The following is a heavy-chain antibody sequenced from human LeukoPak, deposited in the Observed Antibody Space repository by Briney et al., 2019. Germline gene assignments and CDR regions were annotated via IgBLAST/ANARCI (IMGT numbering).Heavy chain of an antibody. V-gene: IGHV7-4-1*02. CDR2: INTNTGNP. Sequence: ASVKVSCKASGYTFTSYAMNWVRQAPGQGLEWMGWINTNTGNPTYAQGFTGRFVFSLDTSVSTAYLQISSLKAEDTAMYYCARGTRPGNYYYYMDVWGKGTTFTVSS. J-gene: IGHJ6*03. CDR3: ARGTRPGNYYYYMDV. CDR1: GYTFTSYA. D-gene: IGHD3-10*01.